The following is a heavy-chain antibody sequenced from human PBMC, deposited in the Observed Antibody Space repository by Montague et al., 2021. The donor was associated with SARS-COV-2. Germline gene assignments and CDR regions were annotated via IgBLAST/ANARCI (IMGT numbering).Heavy chain of an antibody. CDR3: VRDHPYGGPRGAYDI. Sequence: SETLSLTCTLSGGSITGYYCSWLWRSGGEGLEWIAYIYDCGAVNXKPSLVSRVTISTDTSKNQLSLKVNSVTAADTAVYYCVRDHPYGGPRGAYDIWGQGTVVTVSS. CDR1: GGSITGYY. J-gene: IGHJ3*02. V-gene: IGHV4-59*01. D-gene: IGHD4-23*01. CDR2: IYDCGAV.